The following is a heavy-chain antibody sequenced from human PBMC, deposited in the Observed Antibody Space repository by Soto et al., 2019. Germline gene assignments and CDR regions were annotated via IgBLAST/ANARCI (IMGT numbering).Heavy chain of an antibody. CDR1: GYTFTSYD. J-gene: IGHJ4*02. V-gene: IGHV1-8*01. CDR3: ARGSRYCSSTSCYTFDY. Sequence: QVQLVQSGAKVKKPGASVKVSCKASGYTFTSYDINWVRQATGQGLEWMGWMNPNSGNTGYAQKFQGRVTMTRNTPISTVYMELSSLRSEDTAVYYCARGSRYCSSTSCYTFDYWGQGTLVTVSS. CDR2: MNPNSGNT. D-gene: IGHD2-2*02.